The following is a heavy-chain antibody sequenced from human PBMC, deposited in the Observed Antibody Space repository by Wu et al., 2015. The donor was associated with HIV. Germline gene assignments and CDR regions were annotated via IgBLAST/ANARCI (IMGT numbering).Heavy chain of an antibody. J-gene: IGHJ6*02. CDR2: IIPIFGTA. CDR3: AREGTRQPLIAAAAHYYYGMDV. D-gene: IGHD6-13*01. Sequence: QVQLVQSGAEVKKPGSSVKVSCKASGGTFSSYAISWVRQAPGQGLEWMGGIIPIFGTANYAQKFQGRVTITTDESTSTAYMELSSLRSEDTAVYYCAREGTRQPLIAAAAHYYYGMDVWGQGTTVTVSS. CDR1: GGTFSSYA. V-gene: IGHV1-69*05.